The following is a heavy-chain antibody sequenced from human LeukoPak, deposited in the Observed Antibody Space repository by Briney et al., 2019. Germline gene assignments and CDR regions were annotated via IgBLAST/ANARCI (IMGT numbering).Heavy chain of an antibody. CDR1: GGSISSYQ. V-gene: IGHV4-59*01. CDR3: ARHGSTSLHYAFDI. D-gene: IGHD2-2*01. J-gene: IGHJ3*02. Sequence: SETLSLTCTVSGGSISSYQWSWIRQPPGKGLEWIAYLYYSGNTNYNPSLKSPLTLSVDTSKNQFSLKLNSVIAADTALYYCARHGSTSLHYAFDIWGQGTMVTVSS. CDR2: LYYSGNT.